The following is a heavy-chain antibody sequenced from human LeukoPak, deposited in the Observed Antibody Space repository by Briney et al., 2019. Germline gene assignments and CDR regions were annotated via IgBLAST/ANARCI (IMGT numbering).Heavy chain of an antibody. CDR3: AKRGVQGYMDV. CDR1: GITLSNYG. CDR2: IIADGETT. D-gene: IGHD1-26*01. V-gene: IGHV3-23*01. Sequence: GGSLRLSCAVSGITLSNYGMSWVRQAPGRGLEWVSSIIADGETTYYAAPVKGRFTISRDNSKNTLTLQMNSLSADDTAVYFCAKRGVQGYMDVWGKGTTVIVSS. J-gene: IGHJ6*03.